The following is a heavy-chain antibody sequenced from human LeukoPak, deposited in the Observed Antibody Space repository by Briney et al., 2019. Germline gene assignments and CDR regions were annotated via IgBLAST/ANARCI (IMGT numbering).Heavy chain of an antibody. D-gene: IGHD3-22*01. CDR3: AKGDLVVLSRNYFGY. CDR2: ISGSGGNT. Sequence: GGSLRLSCATSGFTFDDYGMSWVRQAPGKGLEWVSVISGSGGNTYYADSVKGRFTISRDNSKNTLYLQMNSLTAEDTAVYYCAKGDLVVLSRNYFGYWGQGTLVTVSS. CDR1: GFTFDDYG. V-gene: IGHV3-23*01. J-gene: IGHJ4*02.